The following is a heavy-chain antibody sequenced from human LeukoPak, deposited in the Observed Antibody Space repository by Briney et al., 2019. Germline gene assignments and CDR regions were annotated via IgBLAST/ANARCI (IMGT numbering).Heavy chain of an antibody. D-gene: IGHD3-22*01. CDR2: ISYNGSNK. J-gene: IGHJ4*02. V-gene: IGHV3-30*04. Sequence: GGSLRLSCAASGFTFSSYAMHWVRQAPGKGLEWVAVISYNGSNKYYADSVKGRFTISRDNSKNALYLQINRLTAEDTAVYYCARGPRNYYDSSGYYEDDWGQGTLVTVSS. CDR3: ARGPRNYYDSSGYYEDD. CDR1: GFTFSSYA.